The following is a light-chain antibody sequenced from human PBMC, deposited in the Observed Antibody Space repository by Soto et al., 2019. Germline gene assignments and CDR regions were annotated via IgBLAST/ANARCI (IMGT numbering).Light chain of an antibody. V-gene: IGLV2-14*02. CDR3: SSYTSRITWV. J-gene: IGLJ3*02. CDR2: EGT. CDR1: SSDVGKYKF. Sequence: QSVLTQPASVSGSPGQSISVSCTGTSSDVGKYKFVSWYQQHPGKAPKLLIYEGTKRPSGVSNRFSGSKSGNTASLTISGLQAEDEADYYCSSYTSRITWVFGGGTKVTVL.